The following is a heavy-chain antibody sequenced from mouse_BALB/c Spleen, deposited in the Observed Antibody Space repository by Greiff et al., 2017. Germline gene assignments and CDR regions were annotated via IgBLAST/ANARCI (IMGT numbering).Heavy chain of an antibody. J-gene: IGHJ2*01. CDR3: AREAYSTFAY. CDR1: GFTFSGFG. Sequence: DVMLVESGGGLVQPGGSRKLSCAASGFTFSGFGMHWVRQAPEKGLEWVAYISGGSSTIYYPDTVKGRFTISRDNPKNNLFLQMSSLRSEDTAMYYCAREAYSTFAYWGQGTTLTVSA. D-gene: IGHD2-5*01. V-gene: IGHV5-17*02. CDR2: ISGGSSTI.